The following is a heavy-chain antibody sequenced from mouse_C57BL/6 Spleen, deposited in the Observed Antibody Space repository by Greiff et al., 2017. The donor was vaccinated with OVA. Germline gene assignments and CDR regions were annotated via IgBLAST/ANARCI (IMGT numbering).Heavy chain of an antibody. Sequence: EVNVVESGGGLVKPGGSLKLSCAASGFTFSDYGMHWVRQAQEKGLEWVAYISSGSSTIYYADTVKGRFTISRDNAKNTLFLQMTSLRSEDTAMYYCARNYGSRPWFAYWGQGTMVTVSA. CDR1: GFTFSDYG. D-gene: IGHD1-1*01. CDR2: ISSGSSTI. V-gene: IGHV5-17*01. CDR3: ARNYGSRPWFAY. J-gene: IGHJ3*01.